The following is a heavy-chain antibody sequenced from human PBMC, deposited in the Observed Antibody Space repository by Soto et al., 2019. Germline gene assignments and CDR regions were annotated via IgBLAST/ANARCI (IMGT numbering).Heavy chain of an antibody. CDR2: IWYDGSNK. J-gene: IGHJ4*02. CDR1: GFTFSSYG. D-gene: IGHD6-6*01. CDR3: ARHYSSSFTLIGY. Sequence: GGSLRLSCAASGFTFSSYGMHWVRQAPGKGLEWVAVIWYDGSNKYYADSVKGRFTISRDNSKNTLYLQMNSLRAEDTAVYYCARHYSSSFTLIGYWGQGTLVTVSS. V-gene: IGHV3-33*01.